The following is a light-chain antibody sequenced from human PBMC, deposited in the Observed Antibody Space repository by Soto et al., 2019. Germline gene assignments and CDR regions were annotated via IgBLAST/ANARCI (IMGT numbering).Light chain of an antibody. V-gene: IGLV2-23*02. CDR1: SSDVGSYNL. Sequence: QSALTQPASVSGSPGQSNTISCTGTSSDVGSYNLVSWYQQHPGKAPKLMIYEDTKRPSGVSNRFSGSKSGNTASLTISGLQAEDEADYYCCSYAGSSTFVVFGGGTKLTVL. CDR3: CSYAGSSTFVV. CDR2: EDT. J-gene: IGLJ2*01.